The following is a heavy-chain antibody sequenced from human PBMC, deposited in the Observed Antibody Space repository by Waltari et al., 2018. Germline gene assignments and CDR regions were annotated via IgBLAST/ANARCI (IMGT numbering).Heavy chain of an antibody. J-gene: IGHJ4*02. D-gene: IGHD3-22*01. V-gene: IGHV4-39*01. CDR3: ARFQKEPDSSGYVSDY. Sequence: QLQLQESGPGLVKPSETLSLTCTVSGGSISSSSYYWGWIRQPPGKGLEWIGSIYYSGSTAYTPSLKSRVTIAVDTSKTQFSLKLSSATAADTAVYYCARFQKEPDSSGYVSDYWGQGTLVTVSS. CDR1: GGSISSSSYY. CDR2: IYYSGST.